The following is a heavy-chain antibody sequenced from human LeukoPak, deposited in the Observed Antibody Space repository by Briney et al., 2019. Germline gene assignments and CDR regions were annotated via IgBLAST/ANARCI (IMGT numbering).Heavy chain of an antibody. J-gene: IGHJ4*02. CDR3: AKVHYTASFPGSFPGRNYFDS. CDR2: IGARGDVT. CDR1: GFAFSGYA. Sequence: GGSLRLSCTVSGFAFSGYAMSRVRQAPGKGPEWVSSIGARGDVTYSADSVKGRFTISRDNSKRTLFLQMNSLRAEDTAVYYCAKVHYTASFPGSFPGRNYFDSWGQGSLVTVSS. V-gene: IGHV3-23*01. D-gene: IGHD1-26*01.